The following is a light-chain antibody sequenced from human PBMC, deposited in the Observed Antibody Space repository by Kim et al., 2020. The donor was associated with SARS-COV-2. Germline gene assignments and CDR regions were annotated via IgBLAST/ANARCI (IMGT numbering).Light chain of an antibody. CDR2: SNN. Sequence: QSVLTQPPSASGTPGQRVTISCSGSSSNIGSHTENWYQQLPGTAPKLLIYSNNQRPSGVPDRFSGSKSGTSASLAISGLQSEDEADYYCVAWDGSLSGYVFGTGTKVTVL. V-gene: IGLV1-44*01. CDR1: SSNIGSHT. J-gene: IGLJ1*01. CDR3: VAWDGSLSGYV.